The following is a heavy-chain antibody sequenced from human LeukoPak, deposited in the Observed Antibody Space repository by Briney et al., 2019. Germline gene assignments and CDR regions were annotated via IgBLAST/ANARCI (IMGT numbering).Heavy chain of an antibody. CDR1: GYTFTGYY. J-gene: IGHJ6*03. D-gene: IGHD4/OR15-4a*01. CDR3: ARHYGVNLGSYYYMDV. CDR2: INPNSGGT. V-gene: IGHV1-2*02. Sequence: GASVKVSCKASGYTFTGYYMHWARQAPGQGLEWMGWINPNSGGTHFAQEFQGRVTMTRDTSINTAYMELSRLRSDDTAVYYCARHYGVNLGSYYYMDVWGKGTTVTVSS.